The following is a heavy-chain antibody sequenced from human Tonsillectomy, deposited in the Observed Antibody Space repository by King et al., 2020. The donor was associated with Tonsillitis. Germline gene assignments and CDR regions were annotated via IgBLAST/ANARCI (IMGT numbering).Heavy chain of an antibody. D-gene: IGHD6-19*01. CDR1: SGSISSASYY. J-gene: IGHJ6*03. CDR3: ARIQWLANYYYYMDV. V-gene: IGHV4-39*01. CDR2: VYFSGGT. Sequence: LQLQESGPGLVKPSETLSLTCTVSSGSISSASYYWGWIRLPPGMGLEWIGSVYFSGGTYSHPSLKRRVTISVDTSKNQFSLKLSAVTAADTAVYYCARIQWLANYYYYMDVWGKGTMVTVSS.